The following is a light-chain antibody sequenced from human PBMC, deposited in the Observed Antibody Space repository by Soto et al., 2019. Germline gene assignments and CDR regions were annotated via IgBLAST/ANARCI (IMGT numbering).Light chain of an antibody. CDR3: QQYNNRPQT. CDR2: GAS. V-gene: IGKV3-15*01. J-gene: IGKJ1*01. Sequence: EIVMTQSPATLSVSPGESATLSCKASQSVSSNLAWYQQKPGQAPRLLIYGASTRATGIPARFSGSGSGTEFTLTISSLQSEDFAVYYCQQYNNRPQTFGQGTKVDIK. CDR1: QSVSSN.